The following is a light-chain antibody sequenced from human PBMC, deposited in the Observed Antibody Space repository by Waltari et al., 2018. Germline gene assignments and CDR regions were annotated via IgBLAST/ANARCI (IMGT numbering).Light chain of an antibody. Sequence: DIVMTQSPESLAVSLGERATIHCNSSQSVLYSSNNKNYLAWYQQKPGKPPTLLIYWASTRESGVPDRFSGSGSGTDFTLTISSLQAGDVAVYYCQQYYGTPPYTFGQGTKLEIK. CDR3: QQYYGTPPYT. CDR1: QSVLYSSNNKNY. J-gene: IGKJ2*01. CDR2: WAS. V-gene: IGKV4-1*01.